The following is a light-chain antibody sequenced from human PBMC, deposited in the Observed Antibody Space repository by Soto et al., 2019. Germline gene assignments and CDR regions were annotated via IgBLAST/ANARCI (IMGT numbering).Light chain of an antibody. J-gene: IGKJ2*01. Sequence: EIVMTQSPATLSLSPGERAALSCRASQSINSELAWYQQKPGQPPRLLIYGASTRATGVPARFTGSESSSEFTLTISGLQSEDFGVYYSPQGHNWPLTFGQGTRLEI. V-gene: IGKV3-15*01. CDR1: QSINSE. CDR3: PQGHNWPLT. CDR2: GAS.